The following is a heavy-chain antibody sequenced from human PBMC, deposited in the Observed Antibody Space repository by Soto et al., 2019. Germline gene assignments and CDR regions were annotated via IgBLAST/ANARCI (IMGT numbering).Heavy chain of an antibody. V-gene: IGHV4-31*03. CDR2: IYYSGST. CDR3: AREEPGYRNAFDI. Sequence: QVQLQESGPGLVKPSQTLSLTCTVSGGSISSGGYYWSWIRQHPGKGLEWIGYIYYSGSTYYNPSPKRRVTISVDTSKNQFSLKLSSVTAADTAVYYCAREEPGYRNAFDIWGQGTMVTVSS. D-gene: IGHD5-12*01. CDR1: GGSISSGGYY. J-gene: IGHJ3*02.